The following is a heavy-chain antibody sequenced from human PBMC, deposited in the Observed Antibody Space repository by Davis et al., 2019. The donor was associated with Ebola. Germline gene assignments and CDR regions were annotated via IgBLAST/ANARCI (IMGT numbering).Heavy chain of an antibody. CDR1: GFTFSSYW. Sequence: GESLKISCAASGFTFSSYWMSWARQAPGKGLEWVANIKQDGSEKYYVDSVKGRFTISRDNAKNSLYLQMNSLRAEDTAVYYCAREEGQHYDFWSGYRVYWGQGTLVTVSS. CDR3: AREEGQHYDFWSGYRVY. J-gene: IGHJ4*02. V-gene: IGHV3-7*03. CDR2: IKQDGSEK. D-gene: IGHD3-3*01.